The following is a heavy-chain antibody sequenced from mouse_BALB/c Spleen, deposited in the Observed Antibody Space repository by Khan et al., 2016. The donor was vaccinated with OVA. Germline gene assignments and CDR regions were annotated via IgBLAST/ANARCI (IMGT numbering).Heavy chain of an antibody. D-gene: IGHD1-1*01. CDR1: GLSITSDYA. CDR3: ARSVTITTVVATDFDY. CDR2: ISPSGRT. Sequence: EVELVESGPGLVKPSQSLSLTCTATGLSITSDYAWNRIRQLPGNKLGWVGFISPSGRTSYNPSLKSRISITRDTSSHQFFLQLNSVTTEDTATNYCARSVTITTVVATDFDYWGQGTTLTVSS. J-gene: IGHJ2*01. V-gene: IGHV3-2*02.